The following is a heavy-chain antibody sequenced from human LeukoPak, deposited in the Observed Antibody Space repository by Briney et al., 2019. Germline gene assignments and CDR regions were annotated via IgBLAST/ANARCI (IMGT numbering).Heavy chain of an antibody. Sequence: GGSLRLSCAASGFTFDDYAMHWVRQAPAKGLECVSGISWNRGSIGYADSVKGRFTISRDNAKNSLYLQMNSLRAEDTALYYCARANSSGWYKPLGYFDYWGQRTLVTVSS. CDR1: GFTFDDYA. J-gene: IGHJ4*02. CDR3: ARANSSGWYKPLGYFDY. V-gene: IGHV3-9*01. D-gene: IGHD6-19*01. CDR2: ISWNRGSI.